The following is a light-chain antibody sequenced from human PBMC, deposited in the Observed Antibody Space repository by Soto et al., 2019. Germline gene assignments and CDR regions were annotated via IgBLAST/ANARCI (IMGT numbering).Light chain of an antibody. CDR1: QGIRNS. CDR2: AAS. CDR3: QRYNNGRT. V-gene: IGKV1-27*01. Sequence: DIQMTQSPSSLSASAGDRVTITCRASQGIRNSLAWYQQKPGRAPTLLMYAASTLQAGVSSRFSGSGSGTDFTLNINSLQPEDIATYYCQRYNNGRTFGQGTKVDIK. J-gene: IGKJ1*01.